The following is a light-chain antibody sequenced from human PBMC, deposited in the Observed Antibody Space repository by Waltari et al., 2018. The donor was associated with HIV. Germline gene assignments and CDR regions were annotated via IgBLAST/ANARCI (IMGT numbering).Light chain of an antibody. V-gene: IGLV2-14*03. CDR1: SSAVGDFNF. CDR3: CSYTSSDTLWV. Sequence: QSALTQPASVSGSPGPSITISCTRSSSAVGDFNFVSLYQHRPGKAPKVMIYDFSYRPSGVSNRFSGSKSANTASLTISGLQAEDEAVYYCCSYTSSDTLWVFGGGTKLTVL. CDR2: DFS. J-gene: IGLJ3*02.